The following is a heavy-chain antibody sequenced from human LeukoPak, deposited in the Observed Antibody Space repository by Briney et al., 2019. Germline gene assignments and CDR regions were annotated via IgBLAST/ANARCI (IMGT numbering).Heavy chain of an antibody. D-gene: IGHD4-11*01. Sequence: SETLSLTCTVSGASINSYYWSWIRHPPGNGLEWVACISHSGNTNYNPSLKTRVTISAETSKSKISLKLTSVTAADTATYYCARHYSTDPFDYWGQGTPVTVSS. CDR1: GASINSYY. V-gene: IGHV4-59*08. J-gene: IGHJ4*02. CDR3: ARHYSTDPFDY. CDR2: ISHSGNT.